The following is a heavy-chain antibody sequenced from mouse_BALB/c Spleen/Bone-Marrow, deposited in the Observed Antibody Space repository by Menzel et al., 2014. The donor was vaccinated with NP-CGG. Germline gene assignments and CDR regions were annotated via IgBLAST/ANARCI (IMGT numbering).Heavy chain of an antibody. CDR3: AREGPYGNYAMDY. D-gene: IGHD2-10*02. CDR2: IWGDGST. Sequence: VQVVEAGPGLVAPSQSLSITCTVSGFSLTGYGVNWVRQPPGKGLEWLGMIWGDGSTDYNPALESRLSISKDNSKSQVFLKMNSLQTDDTARYYCAREGPYGNYAMDYWGQGTSVTASS. V-gene: IGHV2-6-7*01. CDR1: GFSLTGYG. J-gene: IGHJ4*01.